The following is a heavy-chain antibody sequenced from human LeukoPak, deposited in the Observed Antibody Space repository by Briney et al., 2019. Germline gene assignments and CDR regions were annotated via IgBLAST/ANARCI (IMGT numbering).Heavy chain of an antibody. CDR1: GFTFSSYA. J-gene: IGHJ1*01. V-gene: IGHV3-30*01. CDR3: ARDDYDGQH. CDR2: ISYDGSNK. D-gene: IGHD4-17*01. Sequence: TGGSLRLSCAASGFTFSSYAMHWVRQAPGKGLEWVAVISYDGSNKYYADSVKGRFTISRDNSKNTLYLQMNSLRAEDTAVYYCARDDYDGQHWGQGTLVTVSS.